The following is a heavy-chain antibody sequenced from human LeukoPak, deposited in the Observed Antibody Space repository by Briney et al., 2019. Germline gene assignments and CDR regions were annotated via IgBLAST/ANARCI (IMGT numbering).Heavy chain of an antibody. J-gene: IGHJ5*02. CDR3: ARDGRLGYCSSTSCYEGFDP. V-gene: IGHV4-61*01. D-gene: IGHD2-2*01. Sequence: SETLSLTCTVSGGSVSSGSYYWSWIRQPPGKGLVWIGYIYYSGSTNYNPSLKSRVTISVDTSKNQFSLKLSSVTAADTAVYYCARDGRLGYCSSTSCYEGFDPWGQGTLVTVSS. CDR2: IYYSGST. CDR1: GGSVSSGSYY.